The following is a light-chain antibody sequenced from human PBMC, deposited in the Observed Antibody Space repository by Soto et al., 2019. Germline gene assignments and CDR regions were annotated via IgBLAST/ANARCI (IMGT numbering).Light chain of an antibody. CDR2: DND. Sequence: QSVLTQPPSASGTPGQRVTISAPGSSSNIGSNTVSCYQQVPGTAPKLLIYDNDERPSGVPGRFSGSKSGTSASLAISGLQSEDEADYYCATWDDSRNGYVFGPGTKVTV. CDR3: ATWDDSRNGYV. V-gene: IGLV1-44*01. J-gene: IGLJ1*01. CDR1: SSNIGSNT.